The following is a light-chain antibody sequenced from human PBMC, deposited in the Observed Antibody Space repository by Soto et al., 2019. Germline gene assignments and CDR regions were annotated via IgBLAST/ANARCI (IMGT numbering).Light chain of an antibody. Sequence: QSVLTQPASVSGSPGQSITISCTGTSSDVGGYEFVSWYQQHPGKAPKLMIYEVSNRPSGVSNRFSGSKSGNTASLTISGLQAEDDADYHCSSFRSGSTLFGTGTKLTVL. CDR3: SSFRSGSTL. J-gene: IGLJ1*01. CDR2: EVS. V-gene: IGLV2-14*01. CDR1: SSDVGGYEF.